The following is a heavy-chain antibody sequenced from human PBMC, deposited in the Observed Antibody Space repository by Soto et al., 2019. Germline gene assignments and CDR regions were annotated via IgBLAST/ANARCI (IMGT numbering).Heavy chain of an antibody. V-gene: IGHV3-49*03. Sequence: GGSLRLSCTASGFTFGDYAMSWFRQAPGKGLEWVGFIRSKAYGGTTEYAASVKGRFTISRDDSKSIAYLQMNSLKTEDTAVYYCTRTYCSSTSCYSGPDAFDIWPRDNGHRLL. J-gene: IGHJ3*02. CDR3: TRTYCSSTSCYSGPDAFDI. CDR2: IRSKAYGGTT. CDR1: GFTFGDYA. D-gene: IGHD2-2*01.